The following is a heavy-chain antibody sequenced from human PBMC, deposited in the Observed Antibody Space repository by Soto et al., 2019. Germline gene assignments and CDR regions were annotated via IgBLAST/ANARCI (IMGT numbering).Heavy chain of an antibody. D-gene: IGHD3-3*01. CDR2: IYYSGST. CDR1: GGSVSSGSYY. V-gene: IGHV4-61*01. J-gene: IGHJ6*02. CDR3: ARGAEFWSGYYTEIYYYYGTDV. Sequence: SETLSLTCTVSGGSVSSGSYYWSWIRQPPGKGLEWIGYIYYSGSTNYNPSLKSRVTISVDTSKNQFSLKLSSVTAADTAVYYCARGAEFWSGYYTEIYYYYGTDVWGQGTTVTVSS.